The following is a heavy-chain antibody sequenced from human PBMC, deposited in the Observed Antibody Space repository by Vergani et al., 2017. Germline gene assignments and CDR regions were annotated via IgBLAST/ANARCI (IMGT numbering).Heavy chain of an antibody. J-gene: IGHJ5*02. Sequence: EVQLVESGGGLVKPGGSLRLSCAASGFTFSSYSMNWVRQAPGKGLEWVSAISGSGGSTYYADSVKGRFTISRDNSKNTLYLQMNSLRAEDTAVYYCAKDRVPAARGSWFDPWGQGTLVTVSS. V-gene: IGHV3-23*04. D-gene: IGHD2-2*01. CDR3: AKDRVPAARGSWFDP. CDR1: GFTFSSYS. CDR2: ISGSGGST.